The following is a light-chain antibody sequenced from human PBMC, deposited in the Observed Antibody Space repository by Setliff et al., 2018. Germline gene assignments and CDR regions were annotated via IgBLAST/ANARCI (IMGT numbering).Light chain of an antibody. V-gene: IGLV1-40*01. CDR2: GNS. J-gene: IGLJ1*01. CDR3: QSYGGSLSGYV. CDR1: SFDIGAGFS. Sequence: QSVLTQPPSVSGAPGQRVTISCTGSSFDIGAGFSVHWYQQLPGTAPKLLIYGNSNRPSGVPDRFSGSKSGTSASLAITGLQAEDEADYYCQSYGGSLSGYVFGTGTKVTVL.